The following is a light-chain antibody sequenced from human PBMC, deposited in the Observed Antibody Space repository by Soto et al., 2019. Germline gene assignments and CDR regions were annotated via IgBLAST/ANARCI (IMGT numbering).Light chain of an antibody. V-gene: IGLV2-14*01. J-gene: IGLJ1*01. CDR2: DVS. Sequence: ALPQPASGSGAAGQWSAISCPGTSSDVGGYSYVSWYQQQPGKAPKLVISDVSNRPSGVSDRFSGSKSGNTASLTISGLQTEDEADYYCASYKTSSTDVFGTGTKVPVL. CDR1: SSDVGGYSY. CDR3: ASYKTSSTDV.